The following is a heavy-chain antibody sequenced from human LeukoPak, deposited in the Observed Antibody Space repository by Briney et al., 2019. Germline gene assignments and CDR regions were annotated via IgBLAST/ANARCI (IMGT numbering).Heavy chain of an antibody. CDR2: INHSGST. V-gene: IGHV4-34*01. J-gene: IGHJ4*02. Sequence: SETLSLTCAVYGGSFSGYYWSWIRQPPGKGLEWIGEINHSGSTNYNPSLKSRVTISVDTSKNQFSLKLSSVAAADTAVYYCARARHRAAASTDYFDYWGQGTLVTVSS. CDR3: ARARHRAAASTDYFDY. D-gene: IGHD6-13*01. CDR1: GGSFSGYY.